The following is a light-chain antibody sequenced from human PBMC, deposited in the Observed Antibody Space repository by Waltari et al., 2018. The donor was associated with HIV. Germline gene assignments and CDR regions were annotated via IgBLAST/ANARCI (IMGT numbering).Light chain of an antibody. J-gene: IGLJ3*02. CDR1: SSDVGGYNL. V-gene: IGLV2-23*01. Sequence: QSALTQPASVSGSPGQSITFSCPGPSSDVGGYNLVSWYQQHPGKAPKLMIYEGSKRPSGVSNRFSGSKSGNTASLTISGLQAEDEADYYCCSYAGSSTWVFGGGTKLTVL. CDR3: CSYAGSSTWV. CDR2: EGS.